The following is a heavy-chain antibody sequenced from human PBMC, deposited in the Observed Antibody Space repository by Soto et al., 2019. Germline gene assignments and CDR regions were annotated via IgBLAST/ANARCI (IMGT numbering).Heavy chain of an antibody. Sequence: QVQLQESGPGLVKPSETLSLTCTVSGGSISSYYWSWIRQPPGKGLEWIGYIYYSGSTNYNPSLXSXLXIXVDTSKNQFSLKLRSVTAADTAVYYCARRYGGHFDYWGQGTLVTVSS. CDR2: IYYSGST. D-gene: IGHD4-17*01. CDR1: GGSISSYY. J-gene: IGHJ4*02. CDR3: ARRYGGHFDY. V-gene: IGHV4-59*08.